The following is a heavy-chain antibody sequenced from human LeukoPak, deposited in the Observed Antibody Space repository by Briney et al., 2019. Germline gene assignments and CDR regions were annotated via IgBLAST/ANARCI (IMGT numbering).Heavy chain of an antibody. V-gene: IGHV4-59*01. Sequence: SETLSLTCTVSGGSISSYYWNWIRQAPGKGLEWLGYIYYTGSTTYNPSVKSRITISLDTSKKQISLKLRSVTAADTAVYYCARDVPFNYGSGSYYNLYFDYWGQGALVTVSS. D-gene: IGHD3-10*01. CDR3: ARDVPFNYGSGSYYNLYFDY. J-gene: IGHJ4*02. CDR1: GGSISSYY. CDR2: IYYTGST.